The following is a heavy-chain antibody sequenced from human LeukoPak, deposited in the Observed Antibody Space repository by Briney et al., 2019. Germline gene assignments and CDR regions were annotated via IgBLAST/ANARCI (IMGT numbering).Heavy chain of an antibody. J-gene: IGHJ4*02. CDR3: ARNRDGYNSFDH. D-gene: IGHD5-24*01. Sequence: PSETLSLTCTVSGGSISSYYWSWIRQPPGKGLEWIAYIYYSGSTNYNPSLKSRVTISVDTSENQFSLKLSSVTAADTAVYYCARNRDGYNSFDHWGQGTLVTVSS. V-gene: IGHV4-59*12. CDR1: GGSISSYY. CDR2: IYYSGST.